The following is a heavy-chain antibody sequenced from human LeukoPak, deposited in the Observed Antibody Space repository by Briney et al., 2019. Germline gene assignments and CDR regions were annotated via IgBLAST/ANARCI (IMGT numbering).Heavy chain of an antibody. CDR1: GGTFSSYA. J-gene: IGHJ4*02. CDR2: IIPIFGIA. V-gene: IGHV1-69*04. CDR3: ARQDSSDYYYDY. D-gene: IGHD3-22*01. Sequence: SVKVSCKASGGTFSSYAISWVRQAPGQGLEWMGRIIPIFGIANYAQKFQGRVTITADKSTSTAYMELSSLRSEDTAVYYCARQDSSDYYYDYWGQGTLVTVSS.